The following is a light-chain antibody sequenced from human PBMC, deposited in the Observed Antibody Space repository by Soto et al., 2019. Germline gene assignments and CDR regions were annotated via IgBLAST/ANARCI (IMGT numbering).Light chain of an antibody. V-gene: IGKV3-20*01. Sequence: EIVLTQSPGTLSLSPGERANLSCRASQSVRSNYLTWYQQKPGQAPRLLIFGASSRATGIPDRFSGSGSGTDFTLTISRLEPEDFAVYYCQQYGSSPITFGQGTRLEIK. J-gene: IGKJ5*01. CDR2: GAS. CDR1: QSVRSNY. CDR3: QQYGSSPIT.